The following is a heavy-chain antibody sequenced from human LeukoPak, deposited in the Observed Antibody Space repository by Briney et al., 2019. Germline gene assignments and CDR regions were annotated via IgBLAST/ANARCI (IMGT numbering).Heavy chain of an antibody. Sequence: SETLSLTCTVSGGSISSYYWSWIRQPPGKGLEWIGYIYYSGSTNYNPSLKSRVTISVDTSKNQFSLKLSSVTAADTAVYYCSKVQGPPAPDERITMVRGVIAEHWFDPWGQGTLVTVSS. D-gene: IGHD3-10*01. CDR2: IYYSGST. J-gene: IGHJ5*02. V-gene: IGHV4-59*08. CDR3: SKVQGPPAPDERITMVRGVIAEHWFDP. CDR1: GGSISSYY.